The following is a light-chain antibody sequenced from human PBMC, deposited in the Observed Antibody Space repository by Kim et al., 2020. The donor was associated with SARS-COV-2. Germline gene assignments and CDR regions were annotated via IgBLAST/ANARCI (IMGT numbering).Light chain of an antibody. CDR1: KLGDKY. CDR3: QAWDSSTVV. J-gene: IGLJ2*01. V-gene: IGLV3-1*01. CDR2: QDS. Sequence: SYELTQPPSVSVSPGQTASITCSGDKLGDKYACWYQQKPGQSPVVVIHQDSKRPSGIPERFSGSNSGNTATLTISGTQAMDEADYYCQAWDSSTVVFGGGTMLTVL.